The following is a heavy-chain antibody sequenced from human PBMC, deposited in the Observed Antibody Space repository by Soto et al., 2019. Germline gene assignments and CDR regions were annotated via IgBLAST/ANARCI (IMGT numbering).Heavy chain of an antibody. V-gene: IGHV3-33*01. CDR1: GFTFSSYG. Sequence: GESLKISCAASGFTFSSYGMHWVRQAPGKGLEWVAVIWYDGSNKYYADSVKGRFTISRDNSKNTLYLQMNSLRAEDTAVYYCARDGMTTVTHDAFDIWGQGTMVTVSS. D-gene: IGHD4-17*01. CDR2: IWYDGSNK. CDR3: ARDGMTTVTHDAFDI. J-gene: IGHJ3*02.